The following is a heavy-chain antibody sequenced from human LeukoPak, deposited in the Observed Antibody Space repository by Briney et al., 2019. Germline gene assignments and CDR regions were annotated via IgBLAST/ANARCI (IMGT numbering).Heavy chain of an antibody. V-gene: IGHV1-18*04. CDR3: ARAVDTAMVTPDY. Sequence: ASVKVSCKASGYTFTSNYIHWVRQAPGQGLEWMGWISAYNGNTNYAQKLQGRVTMTTDTSTNTAYMELRSLRSDDTAVYYCARAVDTAMVTPDYWGQGTLVTVSS. J-gene: IGHJ4*02. CDR1: GYTFTSNY. CDR2: ISAYNGNT. D-gene: IGHD5-18*01.